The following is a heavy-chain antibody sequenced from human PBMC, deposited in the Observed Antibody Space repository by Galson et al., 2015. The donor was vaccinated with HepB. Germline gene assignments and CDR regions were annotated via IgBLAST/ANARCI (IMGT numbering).Heavy chain of an antibody. CDR3: AKDLIPGAMAQYDVLDI. CDR2: ISWNSGDI. V-gene: IGHV3-9*01. D-gene: IGHD2-2*01. J-gene: IGHJ3*02. Sequence: SLRLSCAASGFTFDDYAMHWVRQARGKGLEWVSGISWNSGDIGYVDSVKGRFTISRDNDKNSLYLLMNSLRAEDTAVYYCAKDLIPGAMAQYDVLDIWGQGTLVTVSS. CDR1: GFTFDDYA.